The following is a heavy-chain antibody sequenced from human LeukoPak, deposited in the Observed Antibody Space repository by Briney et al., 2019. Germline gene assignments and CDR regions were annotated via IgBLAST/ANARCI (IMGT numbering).Heavy chain of an antibody. CDR2: MNPNSGNT. V-gene: IGHV1-8*03. CDR1: GYTFTSYD. D-gene: IGHD3-3*01. Sequence: ASVKVSCKASGYTFTSYDINWVRQATGQGLEWMGWMNPNSGNTGYAQKFQGRVTITRNTSISTAYMELSSLRSEDTAVYYCARAHNPGDFWSGYYTHYFYYYYYMDVWGKGTTVTVSS. CDR3: ARAHNPGDFWSGYYTHYFYYYYYMDV. J-gene: IGHJ6*03.